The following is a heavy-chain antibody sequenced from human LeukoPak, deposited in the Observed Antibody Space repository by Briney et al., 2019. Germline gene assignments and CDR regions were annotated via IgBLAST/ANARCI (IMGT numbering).Heavy chain of an antibody. CDR2: ISYDGSNK. D-gene: IGHD3-10*01. CDR1: GFTFSSYG. J-gene: IGHJ6*03. Sequence: GGSLRLSCAASGFTFSSYGMHWVRQAPGKGLEWVAVISYDGSNKYYADSAKGRFTISRDNSKNTLYLQMNSLRAEDTAVYYCARVVPPYGSGSRYYYMDVWGKGTTVTVSS. CDR3: ARVVPPYGSGSRYYYMDV. V-gene: IGHV3-30*03.